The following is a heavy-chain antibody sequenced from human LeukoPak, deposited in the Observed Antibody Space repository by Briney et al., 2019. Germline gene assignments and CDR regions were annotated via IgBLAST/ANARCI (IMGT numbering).Heavy chain of an antibody. D-gene: IGHD3-10*01. Sequence: GESLEISCKGSGYSFTSYWIGWVRQMPGKGLEWMGFIYPGDSDTRYSPSFQGQVTISADKSISTAYLQWSSLKASDTAMYYCARRYYYGSGSSRAFDIWGQGTMVTVSS. V-gene: IGHV5-51*01. CDR2: IYPGDSDT. CDR3: ARRYYYGSGSSRAFDI. CDR1: GYSFTSYW. J-gene: IGHJ3*02.